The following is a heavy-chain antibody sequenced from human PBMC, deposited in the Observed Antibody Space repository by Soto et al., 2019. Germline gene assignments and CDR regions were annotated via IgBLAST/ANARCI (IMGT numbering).Heavy chain of an antibody. V-gene: IGHV5-51*01. J-gene: IGHJ3*02. CDR1: GYSFTSYW. D-gene: IGHD1-1*01. Sequence: PGESLKISCKGSGYSFTSYWIGGVRQMPGKGLEWMGIIYPGDSDTRYSPSFQGQVTISADKSISTAYLQWSSLKASDTAMYYCATHASEGTMASAFDIWGQGTMVTVSS. CDR2: IYPGDSDT. CDR3: ATHASEGTMASAFDI.